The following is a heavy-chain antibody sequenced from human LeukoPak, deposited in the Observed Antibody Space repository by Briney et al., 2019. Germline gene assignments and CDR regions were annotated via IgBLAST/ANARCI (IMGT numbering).Heavy chain of an antibody. CDR1: EFTFSSYS. CDR2: ITNSGNSK. J-gene: IGHJ4*02. Sequence: GGSLRLSCAASEFTFSSYSMNWVRQAPGKGLEWVSYITNSGNSKSYADSVKGRFTISRDNAKNSLSLQMNSLRVEDTAVYYCARAGSNWHYVYWGQGTLVTVSS. V-gene: IGHV3-48*04. CDR3: ARAGSNWHYVY. D-gene: IGHD3-10*01.